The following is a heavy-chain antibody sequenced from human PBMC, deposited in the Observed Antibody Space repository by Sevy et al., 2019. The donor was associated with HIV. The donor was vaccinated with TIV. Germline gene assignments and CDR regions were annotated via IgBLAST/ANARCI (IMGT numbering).Heavy chain of an antibody. J-gene: IGHJ4*02. Sequence: GGSLRLSCAASGFSFSNAWMSWVRQAPGKGLEWVSYIGGTTSTIYYADSVKGRFTISRDNARNSLYLQMNSLRDEDTAVYYCAVPKVTGTTTMFDYWGQGTLVTVSS. V-gene: IGHV3-48*02. CDR3: AVPKVTGTTTMFDY. CDR2: IGGTTSTI. D-gene: IGHD1-7*01. CDR1: GFSFSNAW.